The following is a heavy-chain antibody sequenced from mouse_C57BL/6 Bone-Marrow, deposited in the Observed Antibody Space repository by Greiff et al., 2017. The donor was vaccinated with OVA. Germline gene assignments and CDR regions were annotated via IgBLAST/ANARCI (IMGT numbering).Heavy chain of an antibody. CDR2: INPSHGGT. V-gene: IGHV1-53*01. J-gene: IGHJ3*01. CDR3: ARIYYYGSSPRGFAY. D-gene: IGHD1-1*01. Sequence: QVQLQQPGTELVKPGASVKLSCKASGYTFTSYWMHWVKQRPGQGLEWIGNINPSHGGTNYNEKFKSKATLTVDKSSSTAYMLRSSLTSEDSAVYYCARIYYYGSSPRGFAYWGQGTLVNVSA. CDR1: GYTFTSYW.